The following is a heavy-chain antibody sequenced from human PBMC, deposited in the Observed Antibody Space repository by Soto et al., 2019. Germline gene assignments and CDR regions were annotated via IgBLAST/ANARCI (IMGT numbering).Heavy chain of an antibody. D-gene: IGHD1-26*01. CDR1: GGSFRGYF. CDR3: ASDRFRGTYYLRGVTYFFEE. J-gene: IGHJ4*02. V-gene: IGHV4-34*01. Sequence: SETLSLTCAVSGGSFRGYFWSWIRQSPDKGLEWIGEINDSGSTYYNPSFKSRLTISVDTSKSQISLTLTSVTAEDTAVYYCASDRFRGTYYLRGVTYFFEEWGQGAPVTVSS. CDR2: INDSGST.